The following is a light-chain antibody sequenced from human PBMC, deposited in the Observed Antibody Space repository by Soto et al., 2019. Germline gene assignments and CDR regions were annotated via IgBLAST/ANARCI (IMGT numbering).Light chain of an antibody. CDR1: QGIGST. CDR3: QQRSAWPALT. V-gene: IGKV3-15*01. J-gene: IGKJ4*01. Sequence: EIVMTQSPATLSVSPGERATLSCRASQGIGSTLAWYQQKPGQTPRLLIYGASTRATGVPARFSGSGSGTEFTLTINSLQSEDFAVYYCQQRSAWPALTFGGGTKVDIK. CDR2: GAS.